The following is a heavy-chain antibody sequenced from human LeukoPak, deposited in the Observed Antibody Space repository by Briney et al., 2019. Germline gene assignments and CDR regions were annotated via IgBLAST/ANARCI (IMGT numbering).Heavy chain of an antibody. CDR2: IVGGSSDGT. Sequence: GGSLRLSCAASGFTFSRYEMNWVRQAPGKGLEWVSYIVGGSSDGTYYADSVKGRFTISRDNAKNSLYLHMNSLRAEDTAVYYCAREMYGSGLYYFDYWGQGTLVTVSS. J-gene: IGHJ4*02. V-gene: IGHV3-48*03. D-gene: IGHD3-10*01. CDR1: GFTFSRYE. CDR3: AREMYGSGLYYFDY.